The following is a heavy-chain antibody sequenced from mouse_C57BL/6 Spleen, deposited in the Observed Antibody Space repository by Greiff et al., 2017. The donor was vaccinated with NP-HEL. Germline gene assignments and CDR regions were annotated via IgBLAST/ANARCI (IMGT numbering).Heavy chain of an antibody. D-gene: IGHD1-1*01. CDR2: ISSGGSYT. CDR3: AEQYYGSSFWYFDV. V-gene: IGHV5-6*01. J-gene: IGHJ1*03. CDR1: GFTFSSYG. Sequence: EVKVVESGGDLVKPGGSLKLSCAASGFTFSSYGMSWVRQTPDKRLEWVATISSGGSYTYYPDSVKGRFTFSRDNATNTLYLQMSSLKSEDTAMYYGAEQYYGSSFWYFDVWGTGTTVTVSS.